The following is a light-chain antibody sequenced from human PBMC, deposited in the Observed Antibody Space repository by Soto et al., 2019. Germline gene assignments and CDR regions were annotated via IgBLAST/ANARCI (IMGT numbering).Light chain of an antibody. CDR2: EVS. Sequence: DIVMTQTLLSLSVTPGQPASISCKSSQSLLHSDGMTYLFWYLQRAGQPPQLLLYEVSNRFSGVSDRVSGSGSGTDFTLEISRVEAEDVGIYYCMQSIHLPITFGQGTRLEI. CDR1: QSLLHSDGMTY. J-gene: IGKJ5*01. CDR3: MQSIHLPIT. V-gene: IGKV2D-29*01.